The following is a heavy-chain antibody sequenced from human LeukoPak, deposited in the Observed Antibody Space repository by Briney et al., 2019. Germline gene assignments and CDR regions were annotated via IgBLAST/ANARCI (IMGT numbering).Heavy chain of an antibody. J-gene: IGHJ4*02. CDR3: AKDVIVVVHYFDY. D-gene: IGHD2-2*01. V-gene: IGHV3-30*02. Sequence: GGSLRLSCAASGFTFSSYGMHWVRQAPGKGLEWVAFIRYDGSNKYYADSAKGRFTISRDNSKNTLYLQMNSLRAEDTAVYYCAKDVIVVVHYFDYWGQGTLVTVSS. CDR2: IRYDGSNK. CDR1: GFTFSSYG.